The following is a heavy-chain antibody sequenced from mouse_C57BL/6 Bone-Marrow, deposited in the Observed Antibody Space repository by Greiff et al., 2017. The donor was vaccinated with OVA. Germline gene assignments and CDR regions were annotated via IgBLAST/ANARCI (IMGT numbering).Heavy chain of an antibody. Sequence: EVKLQESGGGLVQPGGSLKLSCAASGFTFSDYGMAWVRQAPRKGPEWVAFISNLAYSIYYADTVTGRFTISRENAKNTLYLEMSSLRSEDTAMYYCARSSYDYLFAYWGQGTLVTVSA. CDR1: GFTFSDYG. V-gene: IGHV5-15*01. D-gene: IGHD2-4*01. CDR3: ARSSYDYLFAY. J-gene: IGHJ3*01. CDR2: ISNLAYSI.